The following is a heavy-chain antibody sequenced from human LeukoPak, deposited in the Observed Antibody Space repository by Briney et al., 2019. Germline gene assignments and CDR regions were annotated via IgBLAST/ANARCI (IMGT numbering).Heavy chain of an antibody. CDR1: GVSFSGYY. V-gene: IGHV4-34*01. D-gene: IGHD3-10*01. CDR2: INHSGST. J-gene: IGHJ4*02. CDR3: ASRSGSYIFDY. Sequence: ASETLSRTCAVYGVSFSGYYWRWIRQPPGKGLEWIGEINHSGSTNYNPSLKSRVTISVDTSKNQFSLKLSSVTAADTAVYYCASRSGSYIFDYWGQGTLVTVSS.